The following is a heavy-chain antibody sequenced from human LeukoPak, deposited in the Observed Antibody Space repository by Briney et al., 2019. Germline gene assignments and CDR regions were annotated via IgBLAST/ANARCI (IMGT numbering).Heavy chain of an antibody. CDR3: ARDTGGRGWFDP. D-gene: IGHD2-8*02. CDR1: GFTFSTYS. J-gene: IGHJ5*02. V-gene: IGHV3-48*01. Sequence: SGGSLRLSCATSGFTFSTYSMNWVRQAPGRGLEWVSYISSSSSTIYYADSVKGRFTISRDNAKNSLYLQMNSLRAEDTAVYYCARDTGGRGWFDPWGQGTLVTVSS. CDR2: ISSSSSTI.